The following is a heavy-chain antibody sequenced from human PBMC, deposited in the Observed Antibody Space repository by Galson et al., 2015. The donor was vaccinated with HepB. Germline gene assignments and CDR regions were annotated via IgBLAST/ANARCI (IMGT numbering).Heavy chain of an antibody. D-gene: IGHD2-8*02. J-gene: IGHJ4*02. Sequence: SLRLSCAASGFPFADYALSWFRQAPGEGLEWVGFIRSETFGETTDYVASVKGRFTMSRDDSRGIAYLQMNSLKTEDTAVYYCSRTTCSGGICYTKFDYWGQGTLVTVSS. CDR3: SRTTCSGGICYTKFDY. V-gene: IGHV3-49*03. CDR1: GFPFADYA. CDR2: IRSETFGETT.